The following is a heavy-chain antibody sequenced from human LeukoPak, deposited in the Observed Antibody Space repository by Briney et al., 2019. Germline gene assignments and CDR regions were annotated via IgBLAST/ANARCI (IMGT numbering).Heavy chain of an antibody. CDR3: ARPGYCSGGSCYSDY. J-gene: IGHJ4*02. CDR2: INPSGGST. V-gene: IGHV1-46*03. CDR1: GYTFTSYY. D-gene: IGHD2-15*01. Sequence: GASVKVSCKASGYTFTSYYMHWVQQAPGQGLEWMGIINPSGGSTSYAQKFQGRVTMTRDTSTSTVYMELSSLRSEDTAVYYCARPGYCSGGSCYSDYWGQGTLVTVSS.